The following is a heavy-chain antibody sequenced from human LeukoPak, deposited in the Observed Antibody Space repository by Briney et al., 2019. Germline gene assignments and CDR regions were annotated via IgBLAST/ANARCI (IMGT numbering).Heavy chain of an antibody. V-gene: IGHV3-23*01. CDR3: AKGVGYGWGGGFDY. J-gene: IGHJ4*02. CDR1: GFTFSSYA. Sequence: HAGGSLRLSCAASGFTFSSYAMSWVRQAPGKGLEWVSAISGSGGSTYYADSVKGRFTISRDNSKNTLYLQMNSLRAEDTAVYYCAKGVGYGWGGGFDYWGQGTLVTVSS. CDR2: ISGSGGST. D-gene: IGHD2-8*02.